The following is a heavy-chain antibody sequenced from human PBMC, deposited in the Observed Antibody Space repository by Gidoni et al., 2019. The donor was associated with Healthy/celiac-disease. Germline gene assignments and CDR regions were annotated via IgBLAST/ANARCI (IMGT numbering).Heavy chain of an antibody. Sequence: QVQLVQSGAEVKKPGASGKVSCKASGYTFTSYGISWVRQAPGQGLEWMGWISAYNGNTSYAQKLQGRVTMTTDTSTSTAYMELRSLRSDDTAVYYCARGRYCGGDCYSGAFDIWGQGTMVTVSS. CDR1: GYTFTSYG. CDR2: ISAYNGNT. J-gene: IGHJ3*02. CDR3: ARGRYCGGDCYSGAFDI. V-gene: IGHV1-18*01. D-gene: IGHD2-21*01.